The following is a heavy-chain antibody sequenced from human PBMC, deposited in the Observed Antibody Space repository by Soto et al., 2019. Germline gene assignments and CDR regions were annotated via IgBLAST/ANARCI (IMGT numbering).Heavy chain of an antibody. V-gene: IGHV3-74*01. CDR3: ARGGLEPFDY. D-gene: IGHD1-1*01. CDR1: GFTFSAEW. CDR2: INKDGSYK. J-gene: IGHJ4*02. Sequence: GSLRLSCATSGFTFSAEWMHWVRQVPGKGLVWVSRINKDGSYKNYADFVEGRFTISRDDAKSELYLHMDRLRAEDTAVYYCARGGLEPFDYLGQGALVTVSS.